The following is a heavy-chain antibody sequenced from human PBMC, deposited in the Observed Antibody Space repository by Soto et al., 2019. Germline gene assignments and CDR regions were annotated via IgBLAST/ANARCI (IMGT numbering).Heavy chain of an antibody. V-gene: IGHV1-69*01. J-gene: IGHJ3*02. CDR3: ARDPGVLEWSYGAFDI. CDR2: IIPIFGTA. D-gene: IGHD3-3*01. CDR1: GGTFSSYA. Sequence: QVQLVQSGAEVKKPGSSVKVSCKASGGTFSSYAISWVRQAPGQGLEWMGGIIPIFGTANYAQKFQGRVTITGVESTSAGYLERSSLRSEDTAVYYCARDPGVLEWSYGAFDIWGQGTMVTVSS.